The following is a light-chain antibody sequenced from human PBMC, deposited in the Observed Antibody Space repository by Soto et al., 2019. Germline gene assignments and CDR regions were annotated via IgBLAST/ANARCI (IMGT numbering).Light chain of an antibody. CDR3: QQRSNWPRWT. CDR1: QSVSSY. J-gene: IGKJ1*01. CDR2: DAS. V-gene: IGKV3-11*01. Sequence: IVLTQSPATLSLSPGERATLSCRASQSVSSYLAWYQQKPGQAPRLLIYDASNRGTGIPARFSGSGSGTDFTLTISSLAPEDFAVYYCQQRSNWPRWTFGQGTKVEIK.